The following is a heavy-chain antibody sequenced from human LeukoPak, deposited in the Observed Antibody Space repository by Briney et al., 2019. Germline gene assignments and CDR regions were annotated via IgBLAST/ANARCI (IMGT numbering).Heavy chain of an antibody. V-gene: IGHV1-2*06. CDR2: INPNSGGT. CDR1: GYTFTGYY. CDR3: ARHIAARPGYNWFDP. D-gene: IGHD6-6*01. Sequence: ASVKVSCKASGYTFTGYYMHWVRQAPGQGLEWMGRINPNSGGTNYAQKFQGRVTMTTDTSTSTAYMELESLTSDDTAVYYCARHIAARPGYNWFDPWGQGTLVTVSS. J-gene: IGHJ5*02.